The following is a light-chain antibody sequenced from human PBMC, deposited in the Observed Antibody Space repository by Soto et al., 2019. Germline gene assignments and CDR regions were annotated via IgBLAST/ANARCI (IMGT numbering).Light chain of an antibody. CDR2: GVN. CDR3: CSYAGSASYV. V-gene: IGLV2-23*02. Sequence: QSALTQPASVSGSPGQSITISCTGATSDIGTYDLVSWYQQHPGKAPKLIIFGVNKRPSGFSDRFSGSKSGATASLTIAGLQAEDEADYYCCSYAGSASYVFGTGTKVTVL. CDR1: TSDIGTYDL. J-gene: IGLJ1*01.